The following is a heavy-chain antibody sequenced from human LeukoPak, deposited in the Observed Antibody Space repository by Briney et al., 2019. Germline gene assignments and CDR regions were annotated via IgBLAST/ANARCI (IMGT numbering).Heavy chain of an antibody. D-gene: IGHD3-22*01. V-gene: IGHV4-39*01. Sequence: SETLSLTCTVSGGSISSSSYYWGWIRQPPGKGLEWIGSIYYSGSTYYNPSLKSRVTISVDTSKNQFSLKLSSVTAADTAVYYCARGRSSGDYYFDYWGQGTLVTVSS. CDR1: GGSISSSSYY. J-gene: IGHJ4*02. CDR3: ARGRSSGDYYFDY. CDR2: IYYSGST.